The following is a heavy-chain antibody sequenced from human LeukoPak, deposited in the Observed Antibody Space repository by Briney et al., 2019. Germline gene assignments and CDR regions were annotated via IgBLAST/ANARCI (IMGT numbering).Heavy chain of an antibody. CDR1: GYTFTGYY. CDR3: ARGGYYDSRAWFDP. V-gene: IGHV1-2*02. J-gene: IGHJ5*02. D-gene: IGHD3-22*01. CDR2: INPNSGGT. Sequence: ASVKVSCKASGYTFTGYYMHWVRQAPGQGLEWMGWINPNSGGTSYAQKFQGRVTMTRDTSISTAYMELSRLRSDDTAVYYCARGGYYDSRAWFDPWGQGTLVTVSS.